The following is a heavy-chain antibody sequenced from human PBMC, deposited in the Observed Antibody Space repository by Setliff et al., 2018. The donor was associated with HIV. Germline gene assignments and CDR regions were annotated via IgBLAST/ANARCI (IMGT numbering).Heavy chain of an antibody. J-gene: IGHJ1*01. D-gene: IGHD1-1*01. CDR1: GYSISSGYY. CDR3: ARDAGYNYPAEYFQH. V-gene: IGHV4-61*02. Sequence: SETLSLTCTVSGYSISSGYYWSWIRQPAGKGLEWIGRIYTSGSTNYNPSLKSRVTISVDTSKNQFSLKLSSVTAADTAVYYCARDAGYNYPAEYFQHWGQGTLVTVSS. CDR2: IYTSGST.